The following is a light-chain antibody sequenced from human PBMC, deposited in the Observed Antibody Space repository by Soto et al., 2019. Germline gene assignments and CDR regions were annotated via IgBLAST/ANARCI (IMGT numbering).Light chain of an antibody. V-gene: IGKV1-9*01. CDR3: QQLYT. CDR1: QGMSSS. CDR2: AVS. Sequence: DIQLTQSPPFLSASVGDRVTVSCRASQGMSSSLAWYQQKPGKAPKLLIYAVSTLQSGVPSRFSGSGSGTEFTLIISSLQPEDFATYFCQQLYTFGGGTKVEVE. J-gene: IGKJ4*01.